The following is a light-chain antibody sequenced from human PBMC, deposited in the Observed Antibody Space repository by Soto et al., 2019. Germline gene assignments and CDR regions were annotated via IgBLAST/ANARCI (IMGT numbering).Light chain of an antibody. J-gene: IGLJ1*01. CDR3: CSYAGSSSYV. CDR2: TVT. V-gene: IGLV2-11*01. Sequence: QSVLTQPRSVSGSPGQSVTISCTGTSSDIGGYNYVSWYQQHPGKAPKLMIYTVTKRPSGVPDRFSGSKSGNTAYLTISGLQADDEADYYCCSYAGSSSYVFGTGTKVTVL. CDR1: SSDIGGYNY.